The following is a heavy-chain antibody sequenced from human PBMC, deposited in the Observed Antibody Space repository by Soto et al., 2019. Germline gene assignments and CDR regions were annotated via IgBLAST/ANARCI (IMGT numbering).Heavy chain of an antibody. V-gene: IGHV3-30*18. CDR1: GFTFSSYG. CDR2: ISYDGSNK. CDR3: AKGGGDFGGVINDDPCSGMDV. D-gene: IGHD3-16*01. J-gene: IGHJ6*02. Sequence: QVQLVESGGGVVQPGRSLRLSCAASGFTFSSYGMHWVRQAPGKGLEWVAVISYDGSNKYYADSVKGRFTISRDNSKNALYLQMNSLGAEDTAVYYCAKGGGDFGGVINDDPCSGMDVWGQGTTVTVSS.